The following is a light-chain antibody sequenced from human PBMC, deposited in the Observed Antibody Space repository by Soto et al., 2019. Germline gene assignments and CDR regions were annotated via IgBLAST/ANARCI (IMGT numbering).Light chain of an antibody. CDR1: SSDVGIFNY. V-gene: IGLV2-8*01. Sequence: QSVLTQPPSASGSPGQSVTISCTGTSSDVGIFNYVSWYQQHPDQAPKLLIFEVNKRPSGVPDRFSASKSGNTASLTVSGLQAEDEADYYRCSYAGSNTLIFGGGTKLTVL. CDR3: CSYAGSNTLI. CDR2: EVN. J-gene: IGLJ2*01.